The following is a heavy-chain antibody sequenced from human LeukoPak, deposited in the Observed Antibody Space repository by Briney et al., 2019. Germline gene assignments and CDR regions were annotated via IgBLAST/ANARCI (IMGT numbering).Heavy chain of an antibody. CDR3: ARLRRGYYYDSSGSLDY. V-gene: IGHV4-61*08. CDR1: GGSISS. Sequence: PSETLSLTCTVSGGSISSFYWSWFYWSWIRQPPGKGLEWIGYIYFSGSTNYNPSLKSRVTISVDTSKNQFSLKLSSVTAADTAVYYCARLRRGYYYDSSGSLDYWGQGTLVTVSS. J-gene: IGHJ4*02. D-gene: IGHD3-22*01. CDR2: IYFSGST.